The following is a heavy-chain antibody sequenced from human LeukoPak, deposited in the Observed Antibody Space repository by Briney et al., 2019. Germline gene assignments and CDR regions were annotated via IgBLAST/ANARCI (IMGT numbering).Heavy chain of an antibody. D-gene: IGHD1-1*01. CDR1: GGSISSYY. J-gene: IGHJ5*02. CDR3: ARERHYNWFDP. V-gene: IGHV4-59*01. Sequence: PSETLSLTCTVSGGSISSYYWSWIRQLPGKGLEWIGYIYYSGSTNYNPSLKSRVAISVDTSKNQFSLKLSSVTAADTAVYYCARERHYNWFDPWGQGTLVTVSS. CDR2: IYYSGST.